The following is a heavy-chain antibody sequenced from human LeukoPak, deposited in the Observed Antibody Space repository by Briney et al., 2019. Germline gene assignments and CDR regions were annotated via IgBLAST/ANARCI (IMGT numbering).Heavy chain of an antibody. Sequence: PSETLSLTCAVSGGSISSGGYSWSWIRQPPGKGLQWIGYIYHSGSTYYNPSLKSRVTISVDRSKNQFSLKLSSVTAADTAVYFFKRQPAYEILTGSAATLYFDYWGQGTLVTVSS. CDR1: GGSISSGGYS. CDR3: KRQPAYEILTGSAATLYFDY. CDR2: IYHSGST. D-gene: IGHD3-9*01. V-gene: IGHV4-30-2*01. J-gene: IGHJ4*02.